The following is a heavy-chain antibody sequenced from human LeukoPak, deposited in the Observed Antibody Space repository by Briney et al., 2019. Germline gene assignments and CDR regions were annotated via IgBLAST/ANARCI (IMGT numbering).Heavy chain of an antibody. D-gene: IGHD4-23*01. V-gene: IGHV4-39*01. Sequence: SETLSLTCTVSGGSISSSSYYWGWIRQPPGKGLEWIGSIYYSGSTYYNPSLKSRVTISVDTSKNQFSLKLSSVTAADTAVYYCARPYLRGTVVNNWFDPWDQGTLVTVSS. CDR3: ARPYLRGTVVNNWFDP. J-gene: IGHJ5*02. CDR1: GGSISSSSYY. CDR2: IYYSGST.